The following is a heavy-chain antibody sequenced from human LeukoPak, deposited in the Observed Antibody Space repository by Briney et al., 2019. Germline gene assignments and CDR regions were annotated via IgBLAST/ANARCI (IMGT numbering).Heavy chain of an antibody. Sequence: GGSLRLSCAASGFTFSSYGMHWVRQAPGKGLEWVAVIWYDGSNKYYADSVKGRFTISRDNSKNTLYLQMNSLRAEDTAVYYCARSPPRSSGYYEFDYWGQGTLVTVSS. V-gene: IGHV3-33*08. D-gene: IGHD3-22*01. J-gene: IGHJ4*02. CDR1: GFTFSSYG. CDR2: IWYDGSNK. CDR3: ARSPPRSSGYYEFDY.